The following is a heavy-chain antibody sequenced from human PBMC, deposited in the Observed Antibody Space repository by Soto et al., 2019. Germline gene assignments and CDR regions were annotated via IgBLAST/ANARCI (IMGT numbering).Heavy chain of an antibody. CDR3: ARGSTMNFDY. D-gene: IGHD3-22*01. Sequence: EASVKVSCKASGYTFTGYYIHWVRQAPGQGLEWMGWINPNSGGTNFAQQFQGWVTLTRDTSISTAYMELSRLRSDDMAVYYCARGSTMNFDYWGQGTLVTVSS. CDR1: GYTFTGYY. CDR2: INPNSGGT. J-gene: IGHJ4*02. V-gene: IGHV1-2*04.